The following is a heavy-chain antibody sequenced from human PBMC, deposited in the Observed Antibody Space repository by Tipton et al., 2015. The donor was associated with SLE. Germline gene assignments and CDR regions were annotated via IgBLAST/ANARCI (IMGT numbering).Heavy chain of an antibody. CDR1: GDNFNKSA. CDR2: IVPTLVIT. J-gene: IGHJ6*02. D-gene: IGHD3-10*01. V-gene: IGHV1-69*09. CDR3: ARGEFRRIQVGYYGMDV. Sequence: QLVQSGAEVKKPGSSVRVSCKASGDNFNKSAISWVRQAPGQGLEWMGVIVPTLVITTYAQKFEGRVAMTADKSTSTVYMELRSLTSEDTAMYYCARGEFRRIQVGYYGMDVWGQGTTVTVSS.